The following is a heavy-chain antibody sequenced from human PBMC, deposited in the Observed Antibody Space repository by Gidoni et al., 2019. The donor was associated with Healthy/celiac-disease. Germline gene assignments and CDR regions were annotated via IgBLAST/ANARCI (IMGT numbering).Heavy chain of an antibody. CDR3: ARDYSIAAHGFDY. V-gene: IGHV3-30-3*01. CDR2: ISYDGSNK. D-gene: IGHD6-6*01. CDR1: GFTFSSYA. J-gene: IGHJ4*02. Sequence: QVQLVESGGGVVQPGRSLRLSCAASGFTFSSYAMHWVRQAPGKGLEWVAVISYDGSNKYYADSVKGRFTISRDNSKNTLYLQMNSLRAEDTAVYYCARDYSIAAHGFDYWGQGTLVTVSS.